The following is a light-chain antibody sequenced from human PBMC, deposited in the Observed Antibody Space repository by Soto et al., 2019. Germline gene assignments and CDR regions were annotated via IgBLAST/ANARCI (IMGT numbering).Light chain of an antibody. CDR1: SSNIGAGYH. Sequence: QPVLTQPPSVSGAPGQRVTISCTGSSSNIGAGYHVHWYQQLPGTAPKLLIYGNSNRPSGVPDRFSGSKSGTSASLAITGLEAEDESEYYCQSYDSSLSVSVFGGGTKLTVL. J-gene: IGLJ3*02. CDR3: QSYDSSLSVSV. CDR2: GNS. V-gene: IGLV1-40*01.